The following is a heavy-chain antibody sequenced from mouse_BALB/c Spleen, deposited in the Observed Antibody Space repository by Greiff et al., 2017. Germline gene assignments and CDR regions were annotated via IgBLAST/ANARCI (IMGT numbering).Heavy chain of an antibody. J-gene: IGHJ4*01. V-gene: IGHV14-4*02. Sequence: EVKVEESGAELVRSGASVKLSCTASGFNIKDYYMHWVKQRPEQGLEWIGWIDPENGDTEYAPKFQGKATMTADTSSNTAYLQLSSLTSEDTAVYYCNGITTSRDYWGQGTSVTVSS. D-gene: IGHD1-1*01. CDR2: IDPENGDT. CDR3: NGITTSRDY. CDR1: GFNIKDYY.